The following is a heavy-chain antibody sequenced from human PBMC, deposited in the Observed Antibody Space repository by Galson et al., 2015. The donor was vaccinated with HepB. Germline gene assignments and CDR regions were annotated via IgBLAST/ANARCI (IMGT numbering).Heavy chain of an antibody. Sequence: SVKVSCKASGFTFTSSAVQWVRQARGQRLEWIGWIVVGSGNTNYAQKFQERVTITRDMSTSTAYMELSSLRSEDTAVYYCAAAGWGWFRTLGFDYWGQGTLVTVSS. CDR2: IVVGSGNT. V-gene: IGHV1-58*01. CDR3: AAAGWGWFRTLGFDY. CDR1: GFTFTSSA. J-gene: IGHJ4*02. D-gene: IGHD2-15*01.